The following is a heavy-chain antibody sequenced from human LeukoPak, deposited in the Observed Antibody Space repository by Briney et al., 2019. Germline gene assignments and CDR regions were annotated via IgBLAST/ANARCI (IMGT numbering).Heavy chain of an antibody. CDR1: GFTFSSYW. CDR3: ATVGMGATIGY. CDR2: INSDGRST. D-gene: IGHD1-26*01. Sequence: GGSLRLSCAASGFTFSSYWMHWARQAPGKGLVWVSRINSDGRSTNYADSVKGRFTISRDNAQNTLYLQMNSLRVEDTAVYYCATVGMGATIGYWGQGTLVTVSS. J-gene: IGHJ4*02. V-gene: IGHV3-74*01.